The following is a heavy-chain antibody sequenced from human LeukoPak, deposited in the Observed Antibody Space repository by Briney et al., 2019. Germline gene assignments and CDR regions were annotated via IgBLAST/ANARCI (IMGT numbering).Heavy chain of an antibody. J-gene: IGHJ4*02. CDR3: ARVGGSSWPYYFDY. CDR1: GFTFSSYS. CDR2: LSSSSTYV. V-gene: IGHV3-21*01. Sequence: GGSLRLSCAASGFTFSSYSMTWVRQAPGKGLEWVSSLSSSSTYVYYADSVKGRFTISRDNAKNSLYLQMSSLRAEGTAVYYCARVGGSSWPYYFDYWGQGTLVTVSS. D-gene: IGHD6-13*01.